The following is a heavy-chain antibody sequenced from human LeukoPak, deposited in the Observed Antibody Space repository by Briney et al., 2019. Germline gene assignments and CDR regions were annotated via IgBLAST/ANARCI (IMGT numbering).Heavy chain of an antibody. CDR2: IYTSGST. D-gene: IGHD6-19*01. V-gene: IGHV4-4*07. Sequence: PSETLSLTCTASGGSISSYLWSWIRQPAGKGLEWIGRIYTSGSTDYNPSLKSRVTMSVDTSKNQFSLKLNSVTAADTAVYYCARGPRNSDWYSIDYWGQGTLATVSS. CDR1: GGSISSYL. J-gene: IGHJ4*02. CDR3: ARGPRNSDWYSIDY.